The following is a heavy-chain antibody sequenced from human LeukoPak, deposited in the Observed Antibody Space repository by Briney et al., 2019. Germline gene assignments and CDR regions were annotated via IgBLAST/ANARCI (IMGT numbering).Heavy chain of an antibody. J-gene: IGHJ5*02. CDR2: IYYSGST. D-gene: IGHD3-10*01. V-gene: IGHV4-59*01. CDR3: ARFLLNWLDP. Sequence: SETLSLTRTVSVGSISSYYWSWIRQPPGKGLEWIGYIYYSGSTNYNPSLKSRVTISVDTSKNQFSLKLSSVTAADTAVYYCARFLLNWLDPWGQGTLVTVSS. CDR1: VGSISSYY.